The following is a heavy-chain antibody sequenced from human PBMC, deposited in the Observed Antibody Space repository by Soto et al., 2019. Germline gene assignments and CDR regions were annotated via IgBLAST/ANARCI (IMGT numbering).Heavy chain of an antibody. CDR3: ARGCSGGSYYSIWFDY. V-gene: IGHV3-7*03. CDR1: GFTFSNYW. D-gene: IGHD2-15*01. J-gene: IGHJ4*02. Sequence: GGSLRLSCAASGFTFSNYWMTWVRQAPGKGLEWVANIKQDGSEKYYVDSVKGRFTISRDNAKNSLYLQMNSLRAEDTAVYYCARGCSGGSYYSIWFDYWGQGTQVTVSS. CDR2: IKQDGSEK.